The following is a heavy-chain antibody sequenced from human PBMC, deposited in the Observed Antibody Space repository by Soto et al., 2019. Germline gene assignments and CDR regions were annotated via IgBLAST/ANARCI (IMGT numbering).Heavy chain of an antibody. CDR1: GFTFTRYS. J-gene: IGHJ6*02. CDR3: AREHIVVVTAIKPINYGMDV. D-gene: IGHD2-21*02. V-gene: IGHV3-21*06. CDR2: ISSTTNYI. Sequence: PGGSLRLSCAASGFTFTRYSMNWVRQAPGKGLEWVSSISSTTNYIYYGDSMKGRFTISRDNAKNSLYLEMNSLRAEDTAVYYCAREHIVVVTAIKPINYGMDVWGQGTTVTVSS.